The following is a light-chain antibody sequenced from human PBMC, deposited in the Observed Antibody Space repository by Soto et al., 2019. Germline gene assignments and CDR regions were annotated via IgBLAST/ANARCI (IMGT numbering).Light chain of an antibody. CDR1: QSVGSY. CDR3: QQRSNWPIT. CDR2: DAS. V-gene: IGKV3-11*01. J-gene: IGKJ5*01. Sequence: EIVLTQSPATLSLSPGERATLSCRASQSVGSYLAWYQQKPGQAPRLLIYDASNRATGIQARFSGSGSGTDFTLTISSLEPEDFAVYYCQQRSNWPITCGEGTRLEIK.